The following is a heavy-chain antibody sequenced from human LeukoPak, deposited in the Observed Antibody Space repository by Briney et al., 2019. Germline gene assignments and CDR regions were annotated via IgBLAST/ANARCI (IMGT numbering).Heavy chain of an antibody. CDR1: GFNVSVNY. V-gene: IGHV3-53*01. J-gene: IGHJ4*02. D-gene: IGHD3-10*01. CDR2: IYSTAIT. Sequence: GGSLRLSCAASGFNVSVNYMSWVRQAPGKGLEWLSFIYSTAITAYADSVKGRFTISRDNSKNTLALQMNSLRVEDTAVYYCARAPHALWFGGGAFDYWGQGTLVTVSS. CDR3: ARAPHALWFGGGAFDY.